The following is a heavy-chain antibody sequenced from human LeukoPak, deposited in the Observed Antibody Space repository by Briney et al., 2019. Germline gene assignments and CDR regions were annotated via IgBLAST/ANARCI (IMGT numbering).Heavy chain of an antibody. D-gene: IGHD6-19*01. Sequence: SETLSLTCAVYGGSFSGYYWSWIRQPPGKGLEWIGESNHSGSTNYNPSLKSRVTISVDTSKNQFSLKLSSVTAADTAVYYCARGLQWLVRGSCWFDPWGQGTPVTVSS. V-gene: IGHV4-34*01. CDR1: GGSFSGYY. CDR2: SNHSGST. CDR3: ARGLQWLVRGSCWFDP. J-gene: IGHJ5*02.